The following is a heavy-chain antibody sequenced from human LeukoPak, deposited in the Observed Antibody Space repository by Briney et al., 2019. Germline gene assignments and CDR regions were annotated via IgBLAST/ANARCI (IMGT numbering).Heavy chain of an antibody. CDR3: ARDLIMNGFDY. CDR2: IYYSGST. J-gene: IGHJ4*02. D-gene: IGHD3-16*01. Sequence: TPSETLSLTCTVSGGSIGSSSYYWGWIRQPPGKGLEWIGSIYYSGSTYYNPSLKSRVTISVDTSKNQFSLKLSSVTAADTAVYYCARDLIMNGFDYWGQGTLVTVSS. CDR1: GGSIGSSSYY. V-gene: IGHV4-39*07.